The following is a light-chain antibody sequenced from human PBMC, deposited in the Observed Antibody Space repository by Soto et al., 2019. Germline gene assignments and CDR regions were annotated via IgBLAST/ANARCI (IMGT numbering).Light chain of an antibody. CDR3: QQYYTAPLT. CDR1: QSVLYSSNNKNY. Sequence: DLVMTQSPDSLAVSLGERATINCKSSQSVLYSSNNKNYVAWYQHKPGQPPKLLIYCASTRESGVPDRFSGSGSGTDFTLTISSLQAEDVAVYYCQQYYTAPLTFGGGTKVEIK. J-gene: IGKJ4*01. V-gene: IGKV4-1*01. CDR2: CAS.